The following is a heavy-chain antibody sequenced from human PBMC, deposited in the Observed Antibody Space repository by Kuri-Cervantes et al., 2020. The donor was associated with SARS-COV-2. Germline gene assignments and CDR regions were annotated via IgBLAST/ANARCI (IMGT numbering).Heavy chain of an antibody. CDR2: IRYDGNDK. D-gene: IGHD3-9*01. J-gene: IGHJ4*02. CDR3: ACGSAELANYDIPYFDY. Sequence: GGSLRLSCAASGFTFSSYGMHWVRQAPGKGLEWVAFIRYDGNDKFYGDSVKGRFTISRDNSKNTLYLQMNSLRAEDTALYYCACGSAELANYDIPYFDYWGQGTLVTVSS. V-gene: IGHV3-30*02. CDR1: GFTFSSYG.